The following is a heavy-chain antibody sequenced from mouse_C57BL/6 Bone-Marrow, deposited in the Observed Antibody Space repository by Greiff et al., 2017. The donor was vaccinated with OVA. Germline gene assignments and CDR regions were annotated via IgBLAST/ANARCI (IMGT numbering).Heavy chain of an antibody. D-gene: IGHD2-2*01. Sequence: VQLVESGGGLVKPGGSLKLSCAASGFTFSSYAMSWVRQTPEKRLEWVATISDGGSYTYYPDNVKGRFTISRDNAKNNLYLQMSHLKSEDTARYYCARAPMVSPDYWGQGTTLTVSS. CDR1: GFTFSSYA. CDR3: ARAPMVSPDY. CDR2: ISDGGSYT. J-gene: IGHJ2*01. V-gene: IGHV5-4*01.